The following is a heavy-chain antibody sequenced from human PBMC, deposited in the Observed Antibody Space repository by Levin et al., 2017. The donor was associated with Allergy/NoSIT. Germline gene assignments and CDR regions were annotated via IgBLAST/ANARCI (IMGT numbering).Heavy chain of an antibody. CDR1: GFTFSFSW. Sequence: HAGGSLRLSCAGSGFTFSFSWMHWVRQVPGKGLVWVSRINEDGTTTNYADSVKGRFTISRDNSKNTVYLQMNSLRVEDTAVYYCARDFGGATDYWGQGTLVTVSS. CDR3: ARDFGGATDY. J-gene: IGHJ4*02. CDR2: INEDGTTT. V-gene: IGHV3-74*01. D-gene: IGHD3-16*01.